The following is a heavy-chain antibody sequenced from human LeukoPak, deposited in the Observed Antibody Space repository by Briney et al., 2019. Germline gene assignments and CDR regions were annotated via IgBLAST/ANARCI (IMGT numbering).Heavy chain of an antibody. V-gene: IGHV3-48*02. CDR1: GFTFSSYS. Sequence: GGSLRLSCAASGFTFSSYSMNWVRQAPGKGLEWVSYISSSSSTIYYADSVKGRFTISRDNAKNSLYLQMNSLRDEDTAVYYCARGATADTRHLDYWGQGTLVTVSS. CDR2: ISSSSSTI. CDR3: ARGATADTRHLDY. J-gene: IGHJ4*02. D-gene: IGHD2-21*02.